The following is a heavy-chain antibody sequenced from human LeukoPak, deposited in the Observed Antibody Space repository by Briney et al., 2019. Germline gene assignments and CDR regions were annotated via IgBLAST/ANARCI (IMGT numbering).Heavy chain of an antibody. Sequence: SETLSLTCTVSGGSISSYYWSWIRQPPGKGLDWIGYIYYSGSTNYNPSLKSRVTISVDTSKNQFSLKLSSVTAADTAVYYCARAEYSSSWIDYWGQGTLVTVSS. D-gene: IGHD6-13*01. V-gene: IGHV4-59*12. CDR2: IYYSGST. J-gene: IGHJ4*02. CDR1: GGSISSYY. CDR3: ARAEYSSSWIDY.